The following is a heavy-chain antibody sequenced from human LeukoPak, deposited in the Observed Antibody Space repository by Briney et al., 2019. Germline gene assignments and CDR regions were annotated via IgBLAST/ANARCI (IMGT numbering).Heavy chain of an antibody. J-gene: IGHJ4*02. Sequence: SETLSLTCAVYGGSFSGYYWSWIRQPPGKGLEWIGNIYYSGSTFYNPSLKSRVTISVVTSKNQFSLKLSSVTAADTAVYFCARRRTRPERFDYWGQGTLVTVSS. CDR2: IYYSGST. CDR3: ARRRTRPERFDY. CDR1: GGSFSGYY. V-gene: IGHV4-34*01. D-gene: IGHD1-14*01.